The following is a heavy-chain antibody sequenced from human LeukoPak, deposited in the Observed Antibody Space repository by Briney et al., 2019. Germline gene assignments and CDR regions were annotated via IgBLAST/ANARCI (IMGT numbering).Heavy chain of an antibody. CDR2: INDSGNS. Sequence: SETLSLTCAVYGGSFSGFYWSWIRQPPGKGLEWIGDINDSGNSKYNPSLKSRVTLSVGPSKNQFSLKVISVTAADTAVYYCARGDDGPTHYFDYWGQGTLVTVSS. J-gene: IGHJ4*02. V-gene: IGHV4-34*01. D-gene: IGHD4/OR15-4a*01. CDR3: ARGDDGPTHYFDY. CDR1: GGSFSGFY.